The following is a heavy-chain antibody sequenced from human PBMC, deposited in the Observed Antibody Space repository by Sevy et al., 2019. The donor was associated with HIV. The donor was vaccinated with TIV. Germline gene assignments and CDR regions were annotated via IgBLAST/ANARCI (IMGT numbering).Heavy chain of an antibody. J-gene: IGHJ4*02. V-gene: IGHV4-61*02. D-gene: IGHD3-22*01. Sequence: SETLSLTCTVSGGSISSGSYYWSWIRQPAGKGLEWIGRIYTSGSTSYNPSLKSRVTMSVDTSKNQFSLKRSSVTAADTAVYYCARAHDSSGYYFPYFDYWGQGTLVTVSS. CDR1: GGSISSGSYY. CDR3: ARAHDSSGYYFPYFDY. CDR2: IYTSGST.